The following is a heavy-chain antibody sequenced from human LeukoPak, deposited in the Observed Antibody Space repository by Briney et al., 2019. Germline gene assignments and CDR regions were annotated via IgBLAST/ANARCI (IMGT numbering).Heavy chain of an antibody. J-gene: IGHJ5*02. CDR1: GYSFTSYW. CDR2: IYPGDSDT. CDR3: ARTSIAARLPYNWFDP. Sequence: GESLKISGXGSGYSFTSYWIGRVRQMPGKGLEWMGIIYPGDSDTRYSPSFQGQVTISADKSISTAYLQWSSLKASDTAMYYCARTSIAARLPYNWFDPWGQGTLVTVSS. V-gene: IGHV5-51*01. D-gene: IGHD6-6*01.